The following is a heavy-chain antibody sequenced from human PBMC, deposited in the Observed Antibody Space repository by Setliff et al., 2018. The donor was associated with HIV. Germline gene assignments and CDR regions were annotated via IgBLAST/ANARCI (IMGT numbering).Heavy chain of an antibody. D-gene: IGHD3-10*01. J-gene: IGHJ4*02. CDR2: IYYLGST. V-gene: IGHV4-38-2*01. CDR1: GYSIGSGKY. Sequence: PSETLSLTCAVSGYSIGSGKYWGWIRQSPGKGLEWIGSIYYLGSTYYNPSLETRVTISVDTSKNQFSLELMSVTATDTAIYYCARAEWYGEFYHFDYWGQGTLDTVSS. CDR3: ARAEWYGEFYHFDY.